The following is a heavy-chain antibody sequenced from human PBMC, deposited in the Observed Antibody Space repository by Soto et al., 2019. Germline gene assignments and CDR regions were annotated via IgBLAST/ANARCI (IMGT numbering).Heavy chain of an antibody. V-gene: IGHV4-59*01. D-gene: IGHD5-18*01. J-gene: IGHJ4*02. CDR1: GGSIRSYY. Sequence: SETLSLTCTVSGGSIRSYYWTWIRQPPGKGLEWLGYIFYSGSTFYNPSLKSRVTISIHTSKSQFSLQLTSVTAADTALCYCARGAADTAMVDSWGQGTLVTVSS. CDR3: ARGAADTAMVDS. CDR2: IFYSGST.